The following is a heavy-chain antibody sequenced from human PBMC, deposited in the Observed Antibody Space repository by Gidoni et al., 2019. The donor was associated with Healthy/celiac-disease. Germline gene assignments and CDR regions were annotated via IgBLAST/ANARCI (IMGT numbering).Heavy chain of an antibody. CDR1: GGSISSSSYY. V-gene: IGHV4-39*07. Sequence: QLQLQESDPGLVKPSETLSLTCPVPGGSISSSSYYWGWIRQPPGKGLEWIGSIYYSGSTYYNPSLKSRVTISVDTSKNQFSLKLSSVTAADTAVYYCADDSSGIFDYWGQGTLVTVSS. J-gene: IGHJ4*02. CDR3: ADDSSGIFDY. D-gene: IGHD3-22*01. CDR2: IYYSGST.